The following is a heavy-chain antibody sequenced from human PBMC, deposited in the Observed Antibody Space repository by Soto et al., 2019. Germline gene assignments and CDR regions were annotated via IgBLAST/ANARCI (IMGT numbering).Heavy chain of an antibody. Sequence: EASVKVSCKASGGTFSSYAISWVRQAPGQGLEWMGGIIPIFGTANYAQKFQGRVTITADESTSTAYMELSSLRSEDTAVYYCARMDKRSTAMVRGYYYGMDVWGQGTTVTVSS. D-gene: IGHD5-18*01. CDR3: ARMDKRSTAMVRGYYYGMDV. CDR2: IIPIFGTA. J-gene: IGHJ6*02. CDR1: GGTFSSYA. V-gene: IGHV1-69*13.